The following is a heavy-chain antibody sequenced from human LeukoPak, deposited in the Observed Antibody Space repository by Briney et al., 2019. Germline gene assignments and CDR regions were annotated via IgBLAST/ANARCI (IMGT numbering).Heavy chain of an antibody. CDR1: GDSITNGIFH. CDR3: ARGGGTVVSFDY. V-gene: IGHV4-61*02. J-gene: IGHJ4*02. CDR2: IYTGGNT. D-gene: IGHD4-23*01. Sequence: PSETLSLTCTVSGDSITNGIFHWSWIRQPAGKELEWIGRIYTGGNTAYNPSLNSRVTISVDTSKNQFSLKLSSVTAADTAVYYCARGGGTVVSFDYWGQGTLVTVSS.